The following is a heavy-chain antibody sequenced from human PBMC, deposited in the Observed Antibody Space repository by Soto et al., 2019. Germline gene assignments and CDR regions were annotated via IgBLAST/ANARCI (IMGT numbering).Heavy chain of an antibody. D-gene: IGHD3-3*01. J-gene: IGHJ4*02. CDR3: ARDRGITIFGVDPVDY. CDR2: IKQDGSEK. V-gene: IGHV3-7*01. CDR1: GFTFSSYW. Sequence: PGGSLRLSCAASGFTFSSYWMSWVRQAPGKGLEWVANIKQDGSEKYYVDSVKGRFTISRDNAKNSLYLQMNSLRAEDTAVYYCARDRGITIFGVDPVDYWGQGTLVTVSS.